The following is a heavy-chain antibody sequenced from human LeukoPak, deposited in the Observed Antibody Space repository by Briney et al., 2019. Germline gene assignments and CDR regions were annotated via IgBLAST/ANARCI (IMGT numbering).Heavy chain of an antibody. Sequence: ASLKVSCTASGYTFTSYGILWVRQAPGQGLEWMGWISPYNGKTNYAQKFRGRVTMTTDTSTTTAYMELRSLMSDDTAVYYCARGVDPWPWFFDLWGRGTLVTVSS. CDR3: ARGVDPWPWFFDL. CDR2: ISPYNGKT. CDR1: GYTFTSYG. J-gene: IGHJ2*01. V-gene: IGHV1-18*01.